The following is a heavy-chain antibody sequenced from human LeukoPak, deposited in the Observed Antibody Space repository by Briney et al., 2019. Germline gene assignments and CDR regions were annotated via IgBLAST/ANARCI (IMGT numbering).Heavy chain of an antibody. CDR3: ARGRIGTTRYFDY. D-gene: IGHD1-1*01. J-gene: IGHJ4*02. Sequence: SQTLSLTCAVSGDTVSTNSAAWNWIRQSPSRGLEWLGRTYYRSKWNNEYALSVKSRMTVNPDTAKNQFPLQLSSVTPEDTAVYYCARGRIGTTRYFDYWGQGILVTVSS. V-gene: IGHV6-1*01. CDR2: TYYRSKWNN. CDR1: GDTVSTNSAA.